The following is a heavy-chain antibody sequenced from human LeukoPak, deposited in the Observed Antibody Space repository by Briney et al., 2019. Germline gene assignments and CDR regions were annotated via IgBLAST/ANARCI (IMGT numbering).Heavy chain of an antibody. CDR3: ARDRDWAFDI. CDR2: IGSRSSSI. CDR1: RFTFGSYA. D-gene: IGHD3/OR15-3a*01. Sequence: GGSLRLSCAASRFTFGSYAMSWVRQAPGKGLEWISYIGSRSSSISYADSVKGRFTISRDNSQNSLYLQMNSLRADDTAVYFCARDRDWAFDIWGQGTTVTVSS. V-gene: IGHV3-48*01. J-gene: IGHJ3*02.